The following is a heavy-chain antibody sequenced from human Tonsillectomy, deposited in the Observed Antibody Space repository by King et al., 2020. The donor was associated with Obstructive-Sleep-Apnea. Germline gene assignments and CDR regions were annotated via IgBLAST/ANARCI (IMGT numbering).Heavy chain of an antibody. CDR1: GFTFSGSA. D-gene: IGHD5-12*01. CDR2: IRSKANSYAT. CDR3: TQSGYDFMDV. Sequence: VQLVESGGGLVQPGGSLKLSCAASGFTFSGSAMHWVRQASGKGLEWVGRIRSKANSYATACAASVKGRFTISRDDSKNTAYLQMNSLKTEDTAVYYCTQSGYDFMDVWGQGTTVTVSS. J-gene: IGHJ6*02. V-gene: IGHV3-73*01.